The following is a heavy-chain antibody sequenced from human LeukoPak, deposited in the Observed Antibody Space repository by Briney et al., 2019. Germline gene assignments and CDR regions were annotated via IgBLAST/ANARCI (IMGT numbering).Heavy chain of an antibody. CDR1: GGSISSSSYY. V-gene: IGHV4-39*07. CDR3: AREMDEYSSSSDAFDI. D-gene: IGHD6-6*01. Sequence: SETLSLTCTVSGGSISSSSYYWGWIRQPPGKGLEWIGSIYYSGSTYYNPSLKSRVTISVDTSRNQFSLKLSSVTAADTAVYYCAREMDEYSSSSDAFDIWGQGTMVTVSS. J-gene: IGHJ3*02. CDR2: IYYSGST.